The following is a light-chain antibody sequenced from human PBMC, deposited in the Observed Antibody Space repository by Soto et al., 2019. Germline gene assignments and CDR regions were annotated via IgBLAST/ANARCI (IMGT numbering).Light chain of an antibody. V-gene: IGLV2-14*01. CDR1: SSDVAAYNY. Sequence: QSALTQPASVSGSPGQSITISCTGTSSDVAAYNYVSWYQQHPGKAPKLMIYEVSNRPSGVSNRFSGSKSGNTASLTISGLQAEDEADYYCSSYTSSTTLYVFGTGTKVTGL. CDR3: SSYTSSTTLYV. CDR2: EVS. J-gene: IGLJ1*01.